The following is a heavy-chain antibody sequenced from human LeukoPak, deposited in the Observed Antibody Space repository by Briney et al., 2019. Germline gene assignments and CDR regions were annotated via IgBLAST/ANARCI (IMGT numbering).Heavy chain of an antibody. CDR1: GSSISSYY. CDR2: IYYSGST. CDR3: ARSMTYRSTWYTDY. V-gene: IGHV4-59*01. Sequence: SETLSLTCTVSGSSISSYYWSWIRQPPGKGLEWIGYIYYSGSTNYNPSLKSRVTISVDTSKNQFSLKLSSVTAADTAVYYCARSMTYRSTWYTDYWGQGTLVTVSS. J-gene: IGHJ4*02. D-gene: IGHD6-13*01.